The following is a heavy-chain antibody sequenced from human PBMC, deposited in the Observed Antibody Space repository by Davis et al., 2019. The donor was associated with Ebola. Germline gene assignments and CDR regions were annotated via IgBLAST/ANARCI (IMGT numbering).Heavy chain of an antibody. CDR3: ASPGGYCSSTSCYGT. CDR2: IYPGDSDT. Sequence: GESLKISCKGSGYSFSNYWVGWVRQMPGKGLEWMGIIYPGDSDTRYSPSFQGQVTISADKSISTAYLQWSSLKASDTAMYYCASPGGYCSSTSCYGTWGQGTLVTVSS. CDR1: GYSFSNYW. V-gene: IGHV5-51*01. D-gene: IGHD2-2*01. J-gene: IGHJ5*02.